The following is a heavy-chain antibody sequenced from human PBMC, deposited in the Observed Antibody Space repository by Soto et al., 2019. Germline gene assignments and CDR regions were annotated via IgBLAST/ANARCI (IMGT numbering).Heavy chain of an antibody. D-gene: IGHD3-3*01. J-gene: IGHJ6*02. CDR2: ISGYNGIT. CDR1: GYTFTSYG. CDR3: ASDPTIFGVVQNYGMDV. V-gene: IGHV1-18*01. Sequence: QVQLVQSGAEVKKPGASVKVSCKASGYTFTSYGITWVRQAPGQGLEWMGWISGYNGITNYAQKLQGRVTMTTDTSTSTAYMELGRRRSDDTAVYYCASDPTIFGVVQNYGMDVWGQGTTVTVSS.